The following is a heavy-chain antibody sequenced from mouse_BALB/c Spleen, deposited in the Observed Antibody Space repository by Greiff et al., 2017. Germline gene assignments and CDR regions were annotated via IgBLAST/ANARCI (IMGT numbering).Heavy chain of an antibody. Sequence: VQLQQSAAELARPGASVKMSCKASGYTFTSYTMHWVKQRPGQGLEWIGYINPSSGYTEYNQKFKDKTTLTADKSSSTAYMQLSSLTSEDSAVYYCARRHYYGSSFDYWGQGTTLTVSS. D-gene: IGHD1-1*01. CDR3: ARRHYYGSSFDY. CDR1: GYTFTSYT. V-gene: IGHV1-4*02. CDR2: INPSSGYT. J-gene: IGHJ2*01.